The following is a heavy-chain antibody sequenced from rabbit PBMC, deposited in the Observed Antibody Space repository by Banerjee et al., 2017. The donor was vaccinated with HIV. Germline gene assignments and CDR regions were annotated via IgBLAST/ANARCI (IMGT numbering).Heavy chain of an antibody. J-gene: IGHJ4*01. D-gene: IGHD4-1*01. Sequence: QEQLEESGGDLVKPEGSLTLTCTASGFSFSNGYVMCWVRQAPGKGLEWIGIIYVGKGNTDYASWVNGRFTISNNTNQNTLYLQLNSLTAADTATYFCVRDLAGVIGWNFDLWGPGTLVTVS. CDR2: IYVGKGNT. V-gene: IGHV1S45*01. CDR3: VRDLAGVIGWNFDL. CDR1: GFSFSNGYV.